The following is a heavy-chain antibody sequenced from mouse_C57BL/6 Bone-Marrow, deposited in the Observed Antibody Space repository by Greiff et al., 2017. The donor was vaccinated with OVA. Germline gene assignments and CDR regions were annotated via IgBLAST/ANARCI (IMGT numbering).Heavy chain of an antibody. V-gene: IGHV3-6*01. CDR2: ISYDGSN. J-gene: IGHJ3*01. CDR3: AREDYSNYPWYFDV. Sequence: EVKLMESGPGLVKPSQSLSLTCSVTGYSITSGYYWNWIRQFPGNKLEWMGYISYDGSNNYNPSLKNRISITRDTSKNQFFLKLNSVTTEDTATYYCAREDYSNYPWYFDVWGQGTLVTVSA. CDR1: GYSITSGYY. D-gene: IGHD2-5*01.